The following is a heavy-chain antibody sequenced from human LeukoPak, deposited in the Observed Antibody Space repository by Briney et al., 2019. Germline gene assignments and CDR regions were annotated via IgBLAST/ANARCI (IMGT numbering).Heavy chain of an antibody. CDR3: ERVTEVEAFDI. CDR1: EYTFTSYD. J-gene: IGHJ3*02. CDR2: MNPNSGNT. V-gene: IGHV1-8*01. Sequence: ASVKVSCKASEYTFTSYDINWVRQATGQGLEWMGWMNPNSGNTGYAQKFQGRVTMTRNTSISTAYMELSSLRSEDTAVYYCERVTEVEAFDIWGQGTMVTVSS.